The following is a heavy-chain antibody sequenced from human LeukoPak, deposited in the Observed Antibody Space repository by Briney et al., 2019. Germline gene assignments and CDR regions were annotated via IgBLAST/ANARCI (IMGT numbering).Heavy chain of an antibody. V-gene: IGHV3-9*01. J-gene: IGHJ4*02. CDR3: VKAIVAAGYDY. CDR2: ISWNSGSI. D-gene: IGHD6-13*01. CDR1: GFTFDDYA. Sequence: GGSLRLSCAASGFTFDDYAMHWVRQAPGKGLEWVSGISWNSGSIGYADSVKGRFTISRDNAKNTLYLQMNSLRAEDTAVYYCVKAIVAAGYDYWGQRTLVTVSS.